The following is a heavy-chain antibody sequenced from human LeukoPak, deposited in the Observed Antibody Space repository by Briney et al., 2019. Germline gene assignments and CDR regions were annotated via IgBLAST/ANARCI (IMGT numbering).Heavy chain of an antibody. Sequence: PGRSLRLSCAASGFTFSSYGMHWVRQAPGKGLEWVAVIWYDGSNKYYADSVKGRFTISRDNSKNTLYLQMNSLRAEDTAVYYCARTSLGGNYFDYWGQGTLVTVSS. CDR1: GFTFSSYG. CDR2: IWYDGSNK. J-gene: IGHJ4*02. CDR3: ARTSLGGNYFDY. V-gene: IGHV3-33*01.